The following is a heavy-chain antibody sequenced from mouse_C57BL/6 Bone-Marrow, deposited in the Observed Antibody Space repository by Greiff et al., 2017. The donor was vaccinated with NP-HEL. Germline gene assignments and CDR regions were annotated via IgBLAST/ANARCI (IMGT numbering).Heavy chain of an antibody. CDR1: GYTFTSYW. J-gene: IGHJ4*01. D-gene: IGHD2-4*01. CDR3: ARVGGLRRRGFDYAMDY. V-gene: IGHV1-50*01. Sequence: QVQLQQSGAELVKPGASVKLSCKASGYTFTSYWMQWVKQRPGQGLEWIGEIDPSDSYTNYNQKFKGKATLTVDTSSSTAYMQLSSLTSEDSAVYYCARVGGLRRRGFDYAMDYWGQGTSVTVSS. CDR2: IDPSDSYT.